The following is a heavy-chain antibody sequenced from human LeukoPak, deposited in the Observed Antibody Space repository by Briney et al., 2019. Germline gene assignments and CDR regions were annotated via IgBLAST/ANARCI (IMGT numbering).Heavy chain of an antibody. V-gene: IGHV3-21*01. CDR2: IRVRGSDI. CDR3: ARRTFPNDAFDV. Sequence: GGSLRHSCAPSGFTLSTFFMNWVPHTLGRGREWVSAIRVRGSDIYYADSVKGRFTFSRDNPKRSLYLQMNSLRAEDTAVYYCARRTFPNDAFDVWGQGTVVTVSS. D-gene: IGHD1-7*01. CDR1: GFTLSTFF. J-gene: IGHJ3*01.